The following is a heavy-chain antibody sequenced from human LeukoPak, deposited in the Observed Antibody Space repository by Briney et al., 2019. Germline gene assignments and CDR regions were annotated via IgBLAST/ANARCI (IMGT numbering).Heavy chain of an antibody. CDR2: IAYDSRNT. CDR1: AFTFSDHS. J-gene: IGHJ4*02. D-gene: IGHD1-26*01. CDR3: ARVGGGNYHPLDY. Sequence: GGSLRLSCAASAFTFSDHSMHWVRQAPGKGLEWVSSIAYDSRNTYYADFVEGRFTISRDNSKNTLYLQLSSLRVEDTAVYYCARVGGGNYHPLDYWGQGTLVTVSS. V-gene: IGHV3-30*04.